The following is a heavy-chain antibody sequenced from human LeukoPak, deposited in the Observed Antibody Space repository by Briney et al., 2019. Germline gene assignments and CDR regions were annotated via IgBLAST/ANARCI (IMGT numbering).Heavy chain of an antibody. CDR2: IIPIFGTA. D-gene: IGHD3-10*01. CDR1: GGTFSSYA. Sequence: ASVKVSCQASGGTFSSYAISWVRQAPGHGLEWMGRIIPIFGTANYAQKFQGRVTITTDESTSTAYMELSSLISEDTAVYYCAIGTTMVRGVIWGQGTLVTVSS. J-gene: IGHJ4*02. CDR3: AIGTTMVRGVI. V-gene: IGHV1-69*05.